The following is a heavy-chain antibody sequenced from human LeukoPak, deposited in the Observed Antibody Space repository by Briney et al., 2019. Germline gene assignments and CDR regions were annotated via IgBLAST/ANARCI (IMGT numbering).Heavy chain of an antibody. CDR3: ARGPIQLWAPRGSWFDP. CDR2: INHSGST. V-gene: IGHV4-34*01. CDR1: GGSFSGYY. D-gene: IGHD5-18*01. J-gene: IGHJ5*02. Sequence: SETLSLTCAVYGGSFSGYYWSWIRQPPGKGLEWIGEINHSGSTNYNPSLKSRVTISVDTSKNQFSLKLSSVTAADTAVYYCARGPIQLWAPRGSWFDPWGQGTPVTVSS.